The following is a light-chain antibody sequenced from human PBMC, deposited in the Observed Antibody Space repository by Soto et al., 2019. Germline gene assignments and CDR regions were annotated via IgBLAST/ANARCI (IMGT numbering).Light chain of an antibody. J-gene: IGKJ2*01. CDR3: QQYIDWPSVT. CDR1: QSISSW. CDR2: KAS. Sequence: DIQMTQSPSTLSASVGDRVTITCRASQSISSWLAWYQQKPGKAPKLLIYKASSLESGVPSRFSGSGSGTEFTLTISSLQPDDFATYYCQQYIDWPSVTFGQGTKLEIK. V-gene: IGKV1-5*03.